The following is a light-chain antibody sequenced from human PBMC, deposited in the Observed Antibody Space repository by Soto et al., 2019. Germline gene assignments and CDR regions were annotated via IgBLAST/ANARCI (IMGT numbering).Light chain of an antibody. J-gene: IGLJ3*02. Sequence: QSVLTQPPSASGSPGQSVTISCTGTSSDVGGYNYVSWYQQYPGRAPKLMIYEVTKRPSGVPDRFSGSKSGNTASLTVSGLQAEDEADYYCSSYAASNNCYFVFGGGTQLTVL. CDR1: SSDVGGYNY. CDR2: EVT. V-gene: IGLV2-8*01. CDR3: SSYAASNNCYFV.